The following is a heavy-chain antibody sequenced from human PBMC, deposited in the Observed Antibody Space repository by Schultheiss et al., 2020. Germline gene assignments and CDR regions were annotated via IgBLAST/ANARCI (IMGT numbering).Heavy chain of an antibody. Sequence: WGSLRLSCAASGFTFSSYSMNWVRQAPGKGLEWVSYISSSSSTIYYADSVKGRFTISRDNAKNSLYLQMNSLRDEDTAVYYCARDWGRRQLGVYYYYYGMDVWGQGTTVTVSS. CDR1: GFTFSSYS. CDR2: ISSSSSTI. D-gene: IGHD3-16*01. V-gene: IGHV3-48*02. CDR3: ARDWGRRQLGVYYYYYGMDV. J-gene: IGHJ6*02.